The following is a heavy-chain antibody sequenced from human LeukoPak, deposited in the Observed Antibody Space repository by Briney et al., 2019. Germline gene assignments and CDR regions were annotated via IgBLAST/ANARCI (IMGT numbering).Heavy chain of an antibody. V-gene: IGHV3-53*01. Sequence: GGSLRLSCAASGFTVSSNYMSWVRQAPGKVLEWVSVIYSGGSTYYADSVKGRFTISRDNSKNTLYLQMNSLRAEDTAVYYCARVAHYDSSGIGNYWGQGTLVTVSS. CDR3: ARVAHYDSSGIGNY. CDR2: IYSGGST. J-gene: IGHJ4*02. CDR1: GFTVSSNY. D-gene: IGHD3-22*01.